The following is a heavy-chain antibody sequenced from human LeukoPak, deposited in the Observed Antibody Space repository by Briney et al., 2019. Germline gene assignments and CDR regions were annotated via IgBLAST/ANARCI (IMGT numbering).Heavy chain of an antibody. CDR2: IWSDGTNK. J-gene: IGHJ4*02. V-gene: IGHV3-33*08. CDR3: ANMWVAY. D-gene: IGHD1-26*01. Sequence: GGSLRLSCAASGFTFSSYAMHWVRQAPGEGLEWVAVIWSDGTNKYYADSVKGRFTISRDNSKNTLFLQMNSLRAEDTAVYYCANMWVAYWGQGTLVTVSS. CDR1: GFTFSSYA.